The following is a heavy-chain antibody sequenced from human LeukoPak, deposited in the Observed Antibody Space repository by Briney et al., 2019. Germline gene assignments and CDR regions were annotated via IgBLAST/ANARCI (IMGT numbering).Heavy chain of an antibody. D-gene: IGHD4-17*01. CDR3: ARDGAVTSYYYYGMDV. J-gene: IGHJ6*02. V-gene: IGHV1-2*04. CDR2: INPNSGGT. CDR1: GYTFTGYY. Sequence: ASVKVSCKASGYTFTGYYMHWVRQAPGQGLEWMGWINPNSGGTNYAQKFQGWVTMTRDTSISTAYMELSRLRSDDTAVYYCARDGAVTSYYYYGMDVWGQGTTVTVSS.